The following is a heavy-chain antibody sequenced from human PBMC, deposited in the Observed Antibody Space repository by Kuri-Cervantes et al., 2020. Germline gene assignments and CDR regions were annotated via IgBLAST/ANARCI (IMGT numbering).Heavy chain of an antibody. Sequence: ASVKVSCKASGYTFTSYDINWVRQATGQGLEWMGWMNPNSGNTGYAQKFQGRVTMTRNTSISTAYMELSSLRSEDTAVYYCARGRYYYDSSGYYSPSDYWGQGTLVTVSS. CDR2: MNPNSGNT. J-gene: IGHJ4*02. CDR1: GYTFTSYD. D-gene: IGHD3-22*01. V-gene: IGHV1-8*01. CDR3: ARGRYYYDSSGYYSPSDY.